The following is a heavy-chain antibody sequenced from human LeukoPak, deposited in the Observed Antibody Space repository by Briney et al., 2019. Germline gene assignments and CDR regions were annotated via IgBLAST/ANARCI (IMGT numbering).Heavy chain of an antibody. V-gene: IGHV3-23*01. J-gene: IGHJ4*02. D-gene: IGHD2-2*01. CDR2: ISGSGGSK. Sequence: GGSLRLSCAASGFTFSSYAMSWVRQPPGKGLEWVSSISGSGGSKYFADSVTGRFTTSRDISMNTLYLQMNSLRAEDTAVYYCAKAGGFCSGTSCPTDSWGQGTLVTVSS. CDR3: AKAGGFCSGTSCPTDS. CDR1: GFTFSSYA.